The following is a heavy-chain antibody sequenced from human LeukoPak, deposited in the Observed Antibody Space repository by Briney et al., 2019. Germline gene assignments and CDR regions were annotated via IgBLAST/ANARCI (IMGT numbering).Heavy chain of an antibody. CDR2: IRYDGSNK. D-gene: IGHD3-10*01. CDR3: ARVGLYGSHGSGSHGYFDY. V-gene: IGHV3-30*02. Sequence: GGSLRLSCAASGFTFSSYGMHWVRQAPGKGLEWVAFIRYDGSNKYYADSVKGRFTISRDNSKNTLYLQMNSLRAEDTAVYYCARVGLYGSHGSGSHGYFDYWGQGTLVTVSS. CDR1: GFTFSSYG. J-gene: IGHJ4*02.